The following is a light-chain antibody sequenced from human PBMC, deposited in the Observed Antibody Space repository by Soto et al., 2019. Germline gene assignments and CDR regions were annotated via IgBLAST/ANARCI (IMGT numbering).Light chain of an antibody. V-gene: IGKV3-15*01. CDR2: GAS. J-gene: IGKJ4*02. Sequence: EIVMTQSPATLSVSPGERATLSCSASQSVGSNLAWYQLKPGQAPRLLIYGASTRATGIPARFSGSGSRTDFTLTLSRRQSEDFAIEFCQQYHNWPPDRTFGEGTKVEIK. CDR1: QSVGSN. CDR3: QQYHNWPPDRT.